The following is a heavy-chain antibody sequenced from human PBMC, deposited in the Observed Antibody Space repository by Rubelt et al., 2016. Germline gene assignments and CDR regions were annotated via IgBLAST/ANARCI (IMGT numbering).Heavy chain of an antibody. CDR1: GGSISSGGYY. V-gene: IGHV4-31*03. CDR3: VRALPNLPYYYDSSGYYVY. J-gene: IGHJ4*02. Sequence: QVQLQESGPGLVKPSQTLSLTCTVSGGSISSGGYYWSWIRQHPGKGLEWIGYIYYSGSTYYNPSLKSRVTISVEKSKNQFSLKLSSVTAADTAVYYCVRALPNLPYYYDSSGYYVYWGQGTLVTVSS. CDR2: IYYSGST. D-gene: IGHD3-22*01.